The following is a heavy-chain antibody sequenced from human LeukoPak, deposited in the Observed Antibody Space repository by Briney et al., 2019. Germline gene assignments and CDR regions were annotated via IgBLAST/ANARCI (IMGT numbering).Heavy chain of an antibody. CDR1: GGSISSGGYY. V-gene: IGHV4-31*02. Sequence: PSQTLSLTWTVSGGSISSGGYYWSWIRQHPGKGLEWIGYIYYSGSTYYNPSLKSRVTISVDTSKNQFSLKLSSVTAADTAVYYCAREQSWGSYRYTVDYWGQGTLVTVSS. CDR2: IYYSGST. D-gene: IGHD3-16*02. CDR3: AREQSWGSYRYTVDY. J-gene: IGHJ4*02.